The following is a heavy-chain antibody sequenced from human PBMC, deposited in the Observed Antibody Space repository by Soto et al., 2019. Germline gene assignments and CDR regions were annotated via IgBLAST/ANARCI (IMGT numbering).Heavy chain of an antibody. D-gene: IGHD3-10*01. J-gene: IGHJ6*02. CDR1: GGTFSSYA. V-gene: IGHV1-69*13. Sequence: ASVKVSCKASGGTFSSYAISWVRQAPGQGLEWMGGIIPIFGTANYAQKFQGRVTITADESTSTAYMELSSLRSEDTAVYYCAREAYNRGGMDVWGQGTTVTVSS. CDR2: IIPIFGTA. CDR3: AREAYNRGGMDV.